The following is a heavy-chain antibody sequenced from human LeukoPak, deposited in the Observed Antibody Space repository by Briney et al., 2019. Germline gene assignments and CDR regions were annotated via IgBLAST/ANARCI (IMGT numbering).Heavy chain of an antibody. Sequence: PSQTLSLTCTVSGGSISSGGYYWSWIRQHPGKGLEWIGYIYYSGSTYYNPSPKSRVTISVDTSKNQFSLKLSSVTAADTAVYYCASGSDYYDSSRIGYWGQGTLVTVSS. V-gene: IGHV4-31*03. CDR3: ASGSDYYDSSRIGY. CDR2: IYYSGST. J-gene: IGHJ4*02. D-gene: IGHD3-22*01. CDR1: GGSISSGGYY.